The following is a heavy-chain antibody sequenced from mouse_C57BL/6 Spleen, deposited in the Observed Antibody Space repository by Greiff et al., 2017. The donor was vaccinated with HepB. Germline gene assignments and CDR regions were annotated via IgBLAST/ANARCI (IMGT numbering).Heavy chain of an antibody. CDR3: ARDDYGGAYFDY. CDR2: IIPSNGGT. D-gene: IGHD2-4*01. J-gene: IGHJ2*01. Sequence: VQLQQPGTELVKPGASVKLSCKASGYTFTSYWMHWVKQRPGQGLEWIGNIIPSNGGTNYNEKFKSKATLTVDKSSSTAYMQRSSLTSEDSAVYSCARDDYGGAYFDYWGQGTTLTVSS. V-gene: IGHV1-53*01. CDR1: GYTFTSYW.